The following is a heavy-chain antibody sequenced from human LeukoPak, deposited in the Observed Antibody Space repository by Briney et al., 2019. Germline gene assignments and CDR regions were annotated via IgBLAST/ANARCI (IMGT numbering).Heavy chain of an antibody. CDR2: ISGSGETT. CDR1: GFPFDTHA. Sequence: GGSLRLSCAASGFPFDTHAMTWVRQAPGKGLEYVPLISGSGETTYYAHSLKDRFTISRDNSKTTLYLQMHSLRVEDTAIYYCAARPGDLAVPFDYWGQGTLVVVSS. J-gene: IGHJ4*02. V-gene: IGHV3-23*01. CDR3: AARPGDLAVPFDY. D-gene: IGHD3-10*01.